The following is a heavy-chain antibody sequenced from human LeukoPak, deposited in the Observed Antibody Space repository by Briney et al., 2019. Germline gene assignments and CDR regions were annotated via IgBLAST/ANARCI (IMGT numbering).Heavy chain of an antibody. Sequence: GGSLRHSCAASGFTFSSNYMSWVRQAPCKVLELVSVIYSGGSTNYSDSVKGRFTISRDNSKNTLYLQMNSLRAEDTAVYYCASSYDTSGYYPLDYWGQGTLVTVSS. D-gene: IGHD3-22*01. CDR2: IYSGGST. CDR3: ASSYDTSGYYPLDY. CDR1: GFTFSSNY. J-gene: IGHJ4*02. V-gene: IGHV3-53*01.